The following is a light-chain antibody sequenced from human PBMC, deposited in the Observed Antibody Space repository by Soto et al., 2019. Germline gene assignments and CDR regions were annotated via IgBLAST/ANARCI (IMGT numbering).Light chain of an antibody. Sequence: QSALTQPASVSGSPGQSITISCTGTSSDVGGYNYVSWYQQHPGKAPKLMIYEVIHRPSGVSNRFSGSKSGNTASLTFSGLQAEDEADYYCSSYTSSGTLGVFGGGTKVTVL. CDR1: SSDVGGYNY. CDR2: EVI. V-gene: IGLV2-14*01. CDR3: SSYTSSGTLGV. J-gene: IGLJ3*02.